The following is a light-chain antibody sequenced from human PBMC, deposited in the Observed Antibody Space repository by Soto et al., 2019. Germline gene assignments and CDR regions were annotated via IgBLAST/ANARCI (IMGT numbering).Light chain of an antibody. J-gene: IGKJ1*01. V-gene: IGKV3-15*01. CDR2: GAS. Sequence: EIVMTQSPATLSVSPGERATLSCRASQSVSNNLAWYQKKPDQAPRLLIYGASTRATSIPARFSGSGSGTESSLIISSLQAEDFAVYYCQQYNNWWTFGQGTRVEIK. CDR3: QQYNNWWT. CDR1: QSVSNN.